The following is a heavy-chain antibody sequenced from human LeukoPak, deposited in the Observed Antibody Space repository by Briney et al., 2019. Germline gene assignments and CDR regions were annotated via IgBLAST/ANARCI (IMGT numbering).Heavy chain of an antibody. V-gene: IGHV4-59*01. CDR3: ARVRYCSSTSCYPIDY. J-gene: IGHJ4*02. CDR2: IYYSGST. Sequence: SETLSLTCTVSGGSISSYYWSWIRQPPGKGLEWIGYIYYSGSTNYNPSLTSRVTISVDTSKNQFSLKLSSVTAADTAVYYCARVRYCSSTSCYPIDYWGQGTLVTVSS. CDR1: GGSISSYY. D-gene: IGHD2-2*01.